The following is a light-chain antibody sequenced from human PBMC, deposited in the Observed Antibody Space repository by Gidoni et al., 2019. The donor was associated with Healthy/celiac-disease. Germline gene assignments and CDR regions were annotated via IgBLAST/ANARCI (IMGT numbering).Light chain of an antibody. J-gene: IGKJ1*01. Sequence: EIVMTQSPATLSVSPGERAPLSCRASQSVGSNLAWYQQKPGQAPRLLIYGASTRATGIPARFSGSGSGTEFTLTISSLQSEDFAVYYCQQYNNWPLWTFGQGTKLEIK. CDR1: QSVGSN. V-gene: IGKV3-15*01. CDR3: QQYNNWPLWT. CDR2: GAS.